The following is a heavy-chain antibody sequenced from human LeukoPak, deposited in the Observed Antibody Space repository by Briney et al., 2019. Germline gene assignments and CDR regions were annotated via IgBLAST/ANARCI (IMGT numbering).Heavy chain of an antibody. J-gene: IGHJ4*02. CDR1: GYSFTSYW. CDR2: IYPGDSDT. V-gene: IGHV5-51*01. Sequence: GESLKISCKGSGYSFTSYWIGWVRQMPGKGLEWMGIIYPGDSDTRYSPPFQGQVTISADKSISTAYLQWSSLKASDTAMYYCARHPFYDFWSGYCDYWGQGTLVTVSS. D-gene: IGHD3-3*01. CDR3: ARHPFYDFWSGYCDY.